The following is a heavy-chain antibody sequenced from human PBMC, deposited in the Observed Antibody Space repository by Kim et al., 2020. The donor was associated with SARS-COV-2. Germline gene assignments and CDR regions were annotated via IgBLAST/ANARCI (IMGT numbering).Heavy chain of an antibody. V-gene: IGHV3-30*01. Sequence: YYADAVKGRFTISRDNSKNTLYLQMNSLRAEDTAVYYCAREGSPMYYFDYWGQGTLVTVSS. J-gene: IGHJ4*02. CDR3: AREGSPMYYFDY. D-gene: IGHD6-13*01.